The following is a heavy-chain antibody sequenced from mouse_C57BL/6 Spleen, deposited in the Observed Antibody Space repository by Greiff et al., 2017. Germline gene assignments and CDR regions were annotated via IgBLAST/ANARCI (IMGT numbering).Heavy chain of an antibody. CDR1: GYTFTSYW. D-gene: IGHD4-1*01. V-gene: IGHV1-7*01. CDR3: ARGLAALDY. Sequence: QVQLKQSGAELAKPGASVKLSCKASGYTFTSYWMHWVKQRPGQGLEWIGYINPSSGYTKYNQKFKDKATLTAEKSSSTAYMQLSSLTYEDSAVYYCARGLAALDYWGQGTTLTVSS. J-gene: IGHJ2*01. CDR2: INPSSGYT.